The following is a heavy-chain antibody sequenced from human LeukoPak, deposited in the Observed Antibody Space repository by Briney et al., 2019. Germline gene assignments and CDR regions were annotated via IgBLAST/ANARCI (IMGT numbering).Heavy chain of an antibody. J-gene: IGHJ4*02. CDR2: ISSSSSYI. V-gene: IGHV3-21*01. Sequence: PGGSLRLSCAASGFTFSSYWMSWVRQAPGKGLEWVSSISSSSSYIYYADSVKGRFTISRDNAKNSLYLQMNSLRAEDTAVYYCARVVVAATLDYWGQGTLVTVSS. CDR1: GFTFSSYW. CDR3: ARVVVAATLDY. D-gene: IGHD2-15*01.